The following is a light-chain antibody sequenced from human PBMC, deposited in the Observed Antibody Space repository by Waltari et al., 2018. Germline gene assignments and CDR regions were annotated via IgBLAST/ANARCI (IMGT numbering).Light chain of an antibody. J-gene: IGKJ4*01. CDR2: GAS. V-gene: IGKV3-20*01. Sequence: EIVLTQSPGTLSLSPGERATLSCRASQSVSSSYLAWYQQKPGQAPRVVIYGASSRATGIPDRFSGSGSGTDFTLTISRLEPEDFAVYYCQQYGSSSLTFGGGTKVEIK. CDR3: QQYGSSSLT. CDR1: QSVSSSY.